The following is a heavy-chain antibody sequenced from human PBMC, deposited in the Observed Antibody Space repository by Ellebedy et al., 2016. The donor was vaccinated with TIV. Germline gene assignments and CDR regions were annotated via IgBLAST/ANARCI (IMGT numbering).Heavy chain of an antibody. CDR1: GSSISRYF. CDR3: ARDRRGSYDF. CDR2: ISNTGTP. D-gene: IGHD3-10*01. Sequence: MPSETLSLTCTVSGSSISRYFWSWIRQPPGKGLDWIGYISNTGTPHSPPSLMRRVSISLDTSRSQFSLSLTSVTAADTAVYFCARDRRGSYDFWGQGNLIAVSS. V-gene: IGHV4-59*01. J-gene: IGHJ4*02.